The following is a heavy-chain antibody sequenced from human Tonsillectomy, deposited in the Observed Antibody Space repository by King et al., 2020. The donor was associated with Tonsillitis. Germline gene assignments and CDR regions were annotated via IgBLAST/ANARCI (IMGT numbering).Heavy chain of an antibody. J-gene: IGHJ4*02. CDR1: GFTFSSYS. Sequence: EVQLVESGGGLVQPGGSLRLSCAASGFTFSSYSMNWVRQAPGKGLEWVSYISGSSSIIYYADSLKGRFTISRDNAKNSLDLQMNSLRAEDTAVYYCGTVRTYYYGSGSVDYWGQGTLVTVSS. CDR2: ISGSSSII. CDR3: GTVRTYYYGSGSVDY. V-gene: IGHV3-48*01. D-gene: IGHD3-10*01.